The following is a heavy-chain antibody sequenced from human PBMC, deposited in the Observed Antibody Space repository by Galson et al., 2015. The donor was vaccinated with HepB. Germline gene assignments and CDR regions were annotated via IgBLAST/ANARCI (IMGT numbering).Heavy chain of an antibody. CDR3: ASDLASSAAGTLDTDAFDI. CDR1: GGSISSSSYY. V-gene: IGHV4-39*07. Sequence: TLSLTCTVSGGSISSSSYYWGWIRQPPGKGLEWIGSIYYSGSTYYNPSLKSRVTTSVDTSKNQFSLKLSSVTAADTAVYYCASDLASSAAGTLDTDAFDIWGQGTMVTVSS. J-gene: IGHJ3*02. D-gene: IGHD6-13*01. CDR2: IYYSGST.